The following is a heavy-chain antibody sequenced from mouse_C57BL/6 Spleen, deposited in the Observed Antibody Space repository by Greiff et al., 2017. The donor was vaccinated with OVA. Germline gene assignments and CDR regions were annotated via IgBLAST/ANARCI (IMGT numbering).Heavy chain of an antibody. D-gene: IGHD1-1*01. V-gene: IGHV14-4*01. J-gene: IGHJ4*01. CDR2: LDPENGAT. CDR1: GFNIKDDY. CDR3: TPGSFYAMDY. Sequence: VHVKQSGAELVRPGASVKLSCTASGFNIKDDYLHWVKQRPEQGLEWIGWLDPENGATEYASKFQGKATITADTSSNTAYLQLSSLTSEDTAVYYCTPGSFYAMDYWGQGTSVTVSS.